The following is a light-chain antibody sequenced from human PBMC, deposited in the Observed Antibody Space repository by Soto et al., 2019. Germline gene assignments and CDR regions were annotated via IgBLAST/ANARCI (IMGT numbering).Light chain of an antibody. V-gene: IGLV2-14*03. J-gene: IGLJ2*01. CDR2: DVT. Sequence: QSVLTQPASVSGSPGQSITISCGGSSSDIGTYNQVSWYQQHPGKAPKLMIYDVTNRPSGVSHRFSGSRSGNTASLTISGLQAEDEADYYCSSHATGSTLIFGGGTKLTVL. CDR3: SSHATGSTLI. CDR1: SSDIGTYNQ.